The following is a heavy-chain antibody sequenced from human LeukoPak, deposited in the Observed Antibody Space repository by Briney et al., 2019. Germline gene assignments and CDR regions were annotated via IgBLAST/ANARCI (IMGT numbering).Heavy chain of an antibody. D-gene: IGHD2-2*01. CDR2: IIPIFGIA. Sequence: ASVKVSCKAFGGTFISYAISWVRPAPGQGPEWMGRIIPIFGIANYAQKFQGRVTITADKSTSTAYMELSSLRSEDTAVYYCASHIVVVPAALYYYYGMDVWGQGTTVTVSS. J-gene: IGHJ6*02. CDR3: ASHIVVVPAALYYYYGMDV. CDR1: GGTFISYA. V-gene: IGHV1-69*04.